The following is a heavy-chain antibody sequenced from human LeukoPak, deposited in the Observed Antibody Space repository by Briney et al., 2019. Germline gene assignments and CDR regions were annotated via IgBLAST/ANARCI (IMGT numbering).Heavy chain of an antibody. CDR1: GFTFSSYS. CDR3: AKDKGRGSSWYYFDY. J-gene: IGHJ4*02. Sequence: GGSLRLSCAASGFTFSSYSMNWVRQAPGKGLEWVSGISWNSGSIGYADSVKGRFTISRDNAKNSLYLQMNSLRAEDTALYYCAKDKGRGSSWYYFDYWGQGTLVTVSS. CDR2: ISWNSGSI. D-gene: IGHD6-13*01. V-gene: IGHV3-9*01.